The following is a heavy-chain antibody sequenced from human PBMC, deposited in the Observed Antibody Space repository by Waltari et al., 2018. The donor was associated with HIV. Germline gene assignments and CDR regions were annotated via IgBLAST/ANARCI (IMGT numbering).Heavy chain of an antibody. Sequence: QVQLVQSGAELKKPGSSVKVSCQASGGPFSSYTISWVTQAPGQVLEWMGRIIPILGIANYAQKFQGRVTITADKSTSTAYMELSSLRSEDTAVYYCARTMDRSGEAPDDYWGQGTLVTVSS. V-gene: IGHV1-69*02. CDR1: GGPFSSYT. CDR3: ARTMDRSGEAPDDY. CDR2: IIPILGIA. D-gene: IGHD3-10*01. J-gene: IGHJ4*02.